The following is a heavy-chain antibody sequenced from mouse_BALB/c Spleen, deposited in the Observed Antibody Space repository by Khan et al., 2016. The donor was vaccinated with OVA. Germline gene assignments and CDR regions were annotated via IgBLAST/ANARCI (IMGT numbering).Heavy chain of an antibody. CDR1: GYTFTNYG. V-gene: IGHV9-3-1*01. J-gene: IGHJ3*01. Sequence: QIQLVQSGPELKKPGETVKISCKASGYTFTNYGMNWVKQAPGKGLKWMGWINTYTGESKYADEFKGRFAFSLETSASTAYLQINNLKNEDTATYFCARSNGNYLFAYWGQGTLVTVSA. CDR3: ARSNGNYLFAY. D-gene: IGHD2-1*01. CDR2: INTYTGES.